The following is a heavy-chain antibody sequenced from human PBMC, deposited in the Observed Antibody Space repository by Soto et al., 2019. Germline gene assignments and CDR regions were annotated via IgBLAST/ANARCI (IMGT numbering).Heavy chain of an antibody. D-gene: IGHD2-2*01. CDR2: ISSSSYI. V-gene: IGHV3-21*01. CDR3: ARDTSIVVVPAAIYTPALLYYYYMDV. Sequence: GGSLRLSCAASGFTFSSYSMNWVRQAPGKGLEWVSSISSSSYIYYADSVKGRFTISRDNAKNSLYLQMNSLRAEDAAVYYCARDTSIVVVPAAIYTPALLYYYYMDVWGKGTTVPVSS. J-gene: IGHJ6*03. CDR1: GFTFSSYS.